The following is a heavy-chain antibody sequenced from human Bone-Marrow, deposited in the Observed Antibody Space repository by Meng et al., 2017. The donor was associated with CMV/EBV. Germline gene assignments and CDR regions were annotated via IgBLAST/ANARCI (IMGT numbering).Heavy chain of an antibody. V-gene: IGHV3-30-3*01. D-gene: IGHD4-11*01. CDR3: ARPPVGLTTTTGRVDY. J-gene: IGHJ4*02. CDR1: GFAFSDYA. Sequence: GGSLRLSCAASGFAFSDYAFHWVRQAPGKGLEWVAVISYDGSNKYYADSVKGRFTISRDNSKNTLYLQMNSLRAEDTAVYYCARPPVGLTTTTGRVDYWGQGTLVTVSS. CDR2: ISYDGSNK.